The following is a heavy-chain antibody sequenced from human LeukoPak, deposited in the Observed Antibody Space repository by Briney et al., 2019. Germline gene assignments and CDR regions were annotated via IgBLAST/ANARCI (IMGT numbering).Heavy chain of an antibody. Sequence: PGGSLRLSCAASGFTFSDYYMSWIRQAPGQGLEWVSYISSSSSYTNYADSVKGRFTISRDNAKNSLYLQMNSLRAEDTAVYYCGRNPTYFDILPGYFDYWGQGTLVTVST. CDR3: GRNPTYFDILPGYFDY. D-gene: IGHD3-9*01. V-gene: IGHV3-11*06. CDR1: GFTFSDYY. CDR2: ISSSSSYT. J-gene: IGHJ4*02.